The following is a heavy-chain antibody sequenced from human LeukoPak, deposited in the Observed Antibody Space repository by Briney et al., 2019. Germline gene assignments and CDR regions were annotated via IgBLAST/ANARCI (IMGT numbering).Heavy chain of an antibody. CDR2: IYYSGST. D-gene: IGHD5-12*01. CDR3: AGASGLRLPFDY. V-gene: IGHV4-59*08. J-gene: IGHJ4*02. Sequence: SETLSLTCTVSGGSISSYYWSWIRQPPGKGLEWIGYIYYSGSTNYNPSLKSRVTISVETSKNQFSLKLSSVTAADTAVYYCAGASGLRLPFDYWGQGTLVTVSS. CDR1: GGSISSYY.